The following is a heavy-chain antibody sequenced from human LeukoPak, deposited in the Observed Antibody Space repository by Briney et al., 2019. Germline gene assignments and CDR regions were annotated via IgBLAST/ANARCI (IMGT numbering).Heavy chain of an antibody. D-gene: IGHD1-26*01. V-gene: IGHV3-48*02. CDR1: GFTFSSYS. CDR2: ITASGTAM. CDR3: ASSGSYRFDY. Sequence: GSLRLSCAASGFTFSSYSMNWVRQAPGKGLEWVSHITASGTAMFYADSVKGRFAISRDNAKNSLYLQMNSLRDEDTAVYYCASSGSYRFDYWGQGTLVTVSS. J-gene: IGHJ4*02.